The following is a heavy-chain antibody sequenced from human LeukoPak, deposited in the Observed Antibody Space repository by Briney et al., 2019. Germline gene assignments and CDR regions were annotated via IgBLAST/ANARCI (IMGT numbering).Heavy chain of an antibody. CDR1: GITLSNYG. V-gene: IGHV3-23*01. J-gene: IGHJ4*02. CDR3: AKRGVVIRVILVGFHKEAYYFDS. Sequence: GGSLRLSCAVSGITLSNYGMIWVRQAPGKGLEWVAGISDSGGSTNYADSVKGRFTISRDNRKNTLYLQMNSLRAEDTAVYFCAKRGVVIRVILVGFHKEAYYFDSWGQGALVTVSS. CDR2: ISDSGGST. D-gene: IGHD3-22*01.